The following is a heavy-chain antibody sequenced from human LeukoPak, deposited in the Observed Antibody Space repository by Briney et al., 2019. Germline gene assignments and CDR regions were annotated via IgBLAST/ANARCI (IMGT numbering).Heavy chain of an antibody. CDR2: ISAYNGST. Sequence: GASVKVSCKASDFSFTSYGMSWVRQAPGQGLEWMGWISAYNGSTKYAQKLQGRVTMTTDTSTGTAYMELRSLRPDDTAVYYCARDLTSNVAVTEYHYYAMDVWGQGTTVTVSS. CDR3: ARDLTSNVAVTEYHYYAMDV. J-gene: IGHJ6*02. CDR1: DFSFTSYG. D-gene: IGHD6-19*01. V-gene: IGHV1-18*01.